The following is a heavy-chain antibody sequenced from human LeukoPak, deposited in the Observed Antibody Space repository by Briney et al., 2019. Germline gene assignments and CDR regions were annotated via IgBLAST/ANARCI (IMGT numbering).Heavy chain of an antibody. Sequence: PSETLSLTCTVSGGSLSGYYWSWIRQPAGNRLEWIGRIYTSGSTNYNPSLESRITMSLDTSKNQFPLKLSSVTAADTAVYYCARTSLFVFDIWGQGTMVTVSS. CDR1: GGSLSGYY. J-gene: IGHJ3*02. CDR3: ARTSLFVFDI. D-gene: IGHD3-16*01. CDR2: IYTSGST. V-gene: IGHV4-4*07.